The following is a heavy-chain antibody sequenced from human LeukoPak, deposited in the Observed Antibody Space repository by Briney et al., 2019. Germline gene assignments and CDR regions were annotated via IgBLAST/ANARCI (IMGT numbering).Heavy chain of an antibody. CDR3: AKDMRGCGRYTFDY. CDR1: GFNFSSYD. J-gene: IGHJ4*02. V-gene: IGHV3-23*01. Sequence: GGSLRLSCAASGFNFSSYDMTWVRQAPGKGLEWVSGISGSGGNTYCADSVKGRFTISRDNSKNTLYLQMNSLRAEDTAVYSCAKDMRGCGRYTFDYWGQASLVTVSS. D-gene: IGHD6-19*01. CDR2: ISGSGGNT.